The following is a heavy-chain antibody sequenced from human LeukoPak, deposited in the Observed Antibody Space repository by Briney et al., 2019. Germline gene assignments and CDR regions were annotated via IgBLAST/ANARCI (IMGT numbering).Heavy chain of an antibody. D-gene: IGHD2-2*02. CDR3: ARGRILGVPAAIRGSYYYYGKDV. J-gene: IGHJ6*02. CDR2: INHSGST. V-gene: IGHV4-34*01. CDR1: GGSFSGYY. Sequence: KPSETLSLTCAVYGGSFSGYYWSWIRQPPGKGLEWIGEINHSGSTNYNPSLKSRVTISVDTSKNQFSLKLSSVTAADTAVYYCARGRILGVPAAIRGSYYYYGKDVWGQGTTVTVSS.